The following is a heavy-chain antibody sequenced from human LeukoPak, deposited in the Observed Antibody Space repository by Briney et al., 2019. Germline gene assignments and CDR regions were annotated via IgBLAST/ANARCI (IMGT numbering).Heavy chain of an antibody. D-gene: IGHD1-1*01. CDR3: AREDWNDVLPYYYMDV. V-gene: IGHV1-69*13. J-gene: IGHJ6*03. CDR2: IIPIFGTA. Sequence: ASVKVSCKASGGTFSSYAISWVRQAPGQGLEWMGGIIPIFGTANYAQKFQGRVTITADESTSTAYMELSSLRSEDTAVYYCAREDWNDVLPYYYMDVWGKGTTVTISS. CDR1: GGTFSSYA.